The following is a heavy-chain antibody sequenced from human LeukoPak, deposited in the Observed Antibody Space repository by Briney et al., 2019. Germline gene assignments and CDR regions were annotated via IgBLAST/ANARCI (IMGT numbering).Heavy chain of an antibody. CDR1: GCTFSGHY. CDR3: ARVPMARMYDS. CDR2: INPNSGGT. V-gene: IGHV1-2*02. Sequence: ASVKVSCKASGCTFSGHYIHWVRQAPGQGLEWMGWINPNSGGTKYEQKFQGRVTMTSDTSISTAYMEVSSLRSDDTAVYYCARVPMARMYDSWGQGTLVTVSS. D-gene: IGHD2-8*01. J-gene: IGHJ4*02.